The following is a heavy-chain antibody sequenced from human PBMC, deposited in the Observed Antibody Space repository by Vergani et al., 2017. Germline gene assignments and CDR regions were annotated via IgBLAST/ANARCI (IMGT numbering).Heavy chain of an antibody. D-gene: IGHD2-2*01. V-gene: IGHV1-2*02. CDR1: GYTFTGYY. CDR3: ARAIIRYCSSTSCLPGY. Sequence: QVQLVQSGAEVKKPGASVKVSCKASGYTFTGYYMHWVRQAPGQGLEWMGWINPNSGGTNSARKFQGRVTMTRDTSISTAYMELSRLRSDDTAVYYCARAIIRYCSSTSCLPGYWGQGTLVTVSS. J-gene: IGHJ4*02. CDR2: INPNSGGT.